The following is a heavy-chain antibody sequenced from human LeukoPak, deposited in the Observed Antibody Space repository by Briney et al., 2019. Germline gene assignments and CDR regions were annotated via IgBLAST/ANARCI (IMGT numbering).Heavy chain of an antibody. D-gene: IGHD3-3*01. V-gene: IGHV4-34*01. J-gene: IGHJ3*02. CDR1: GGSFSGYY. Sequence: SETLSLTCAVYGGSFSGYYWSWIRQPPGKGLEWIGEINHSGSTNYNPSLKSRVTISVDTSKNQFSLKLSSVTAADTAVYYCARLGLRFLVKNAFDIWGQGTMVTVSS. CDR3: ARLGLRFLVKNAFDI. CDR2: INHSGST.